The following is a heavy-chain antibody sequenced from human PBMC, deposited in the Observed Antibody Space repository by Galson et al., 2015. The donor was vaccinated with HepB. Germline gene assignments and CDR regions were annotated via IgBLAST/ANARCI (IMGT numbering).Heavy chain of an antibody. D-gene: IGHD3-22*01. J-gene: IGHJ6*02. CDR2: MNPNSGNT. V-gene: IGHV1-8*01. CDR3: ARGLYDSSGYAPYGMDV. CDR1: GYTFTSYD. Sequence: SVKVSCKASGYTFTSYDINWVRQATGQGLEWMGWMNPNSGNTGYAQKFQGRVTMTRNTSISTAYMELSSLRSEDTAMYYCARGLYDSSGYAPYGMDVWGQGTTVTVSS.